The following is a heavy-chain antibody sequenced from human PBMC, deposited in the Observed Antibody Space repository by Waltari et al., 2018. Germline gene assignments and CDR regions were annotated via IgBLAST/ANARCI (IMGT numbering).Heavy chain of an antibody. J-gene: IGHJ4*02. CDR2: IYPGDSDT. V-gene: IGHV5-51*01. Sequence: EVQLVQSGAEVKKPGESLKISCKGSGYSFTSYWIGWVRQLPGKGLEWMGIIYPGDSDTRYSPSFQGQVTISADKSISTAYLQWSSLKASDTAMYYCARRKSLTMVVTPLFDYWGQGTLVTVSS. CDR3: ARRKSLTMVVTPLFDY. CDR1: GYSFTSYW. D-gene: IGHD2-21*02.